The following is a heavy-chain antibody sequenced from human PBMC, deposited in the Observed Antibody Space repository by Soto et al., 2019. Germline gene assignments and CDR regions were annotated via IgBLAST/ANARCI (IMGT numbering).Heavy chain of an antibody. V-gene: IGHV4-39*01. J-gene: IGHJ4*02. CDR2: IYYSGST. D-gene: IGHD3-3*01. CDR3: ARHHPFYDLPYYFEY. Sequence: PSETLSLTCTVSGGSISSSSYYWGWIRQPPGKGLEWIGSIYYSGSTYYNPSLKSRVTISVDTSKNQFSLKLSSVTAADTAVYYCARHHPFYDLPYYFEYWGQGTLVTVSS. CDR1: GGSISSSSYY.